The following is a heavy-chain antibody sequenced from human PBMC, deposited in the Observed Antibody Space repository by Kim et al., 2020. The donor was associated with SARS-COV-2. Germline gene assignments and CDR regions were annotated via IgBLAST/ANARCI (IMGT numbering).Heavy chain of an antibody. CDR3: ARDLLGYSYGPDGGGYYYGMDV. V-gene: IGHV4-4*07. CDR1: GGSISSYY. CDR2: IYTSGST. Sequence: SETLSLTCTVSGGSISSYYWSWIRQPAGKGLEWIGRIYTSGSTNYNPSLKSRVTMSVDTSKNQFSLKLSSVTAADTAVYYCARDLLGYSYGPDGGGYYYGMDVWGQGTTVTVSS. D-gene: IGHD5-18*01. J-gene: IGHJ6*02.